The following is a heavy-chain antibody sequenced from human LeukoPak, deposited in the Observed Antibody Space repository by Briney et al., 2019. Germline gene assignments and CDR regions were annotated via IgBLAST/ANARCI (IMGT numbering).Heavy chain of an antibody. CDR1: GYSLSSGYY. CDR2: IYHSGST. Sequence: PSETLSLTCAVSGYSLSSGYYWGWIRQPPGKGLEWIGSIYHSGSTYYNPSLKSRVTISLDTSKNQFSLRLSSVTAADTAVYYCARHRFFDSSGYYYDFDYWGQGTLVTVSS. J-gene: IGHJ4*02. CDR3: ARHRFFDSSGYYYDFDY. V-gene: IGHV4-38-2*01. D-gene: IGHD3-22*01.